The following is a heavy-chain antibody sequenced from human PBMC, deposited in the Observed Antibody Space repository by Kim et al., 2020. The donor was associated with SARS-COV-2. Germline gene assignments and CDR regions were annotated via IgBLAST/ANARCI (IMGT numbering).Heavy chain of an antibody. D-gene: IGHD2-21*01. CDR3: ARDLPFSRKLCYFDY. V-gene: IGHV3-7*01. Sequence: DSVKGRFTISRDNAKNSLYLQMNSLRAEDTAVYYCARDLPFSRKLCYFDYWGQGTLVTVSS. J-gene: IGHJ4*02.